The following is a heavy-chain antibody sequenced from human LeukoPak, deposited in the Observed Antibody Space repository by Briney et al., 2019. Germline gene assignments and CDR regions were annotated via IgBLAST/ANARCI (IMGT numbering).Heavy chain of an antibody. CDR1: GDFITAYY. Sequence: SETLSLTCTVSGDFITAYYWSWIRQPPGKGLEWIGYVYYTGSTEYNPSLRSRVTISVDTSNNQFSLKLSSVTAADTAVYYCARGLRSSGYYYYWGQGTLVTVSS. V-gene: IGHV4-59*01. J-gene: IGHJ4*02. CDR2: VYYTGST. CDR3: ARGLRSSGYYYY. D-gene: IGHD3-22*01.